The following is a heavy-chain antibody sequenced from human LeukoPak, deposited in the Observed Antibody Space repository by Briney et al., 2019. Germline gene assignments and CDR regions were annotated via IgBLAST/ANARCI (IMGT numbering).Heavy chain of an antibody. CDR2: FYSSGSA. Sequence: PSETLSLTCTVSGGSISSYYWTWIRRPAGKGLGWIGHFYSSGSANYSPSLKSQVTMSVDTSKNQFSLKLSSVTAADTAVYYCAREVRCSTTRCYGFFDYWGQGTLVTVSS. J-gene: IGHJ4*02. D-gene: IGHD2-2*01. CDR1: GGSISSYY. V-gene: IGHV4-4*07. CDR3: AREVRCSTTRCYGFFDY.